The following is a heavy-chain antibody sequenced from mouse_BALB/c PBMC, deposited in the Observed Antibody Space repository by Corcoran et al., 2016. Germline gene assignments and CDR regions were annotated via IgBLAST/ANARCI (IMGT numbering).Heavy chain of an antibody. D-gene: IGHD2-1*01. CDR2: ISYDGSN. CDR1: GYSITSGYY. J-gene: IGHJ1*01. V-gene: IGHV3-6*02. CDR3: ASGNYWYFDV. Sequence: DVQLQESGHGLVKPSQSLSLTCSVTGYSITSGYYWNWIRQFPGNKLEWMGYISYDGSNNYNPSLKNRISITRDTSKNQFFLKLNSVTTEDTATYYCASGNYWYFDVWGAGTTVTVSS.